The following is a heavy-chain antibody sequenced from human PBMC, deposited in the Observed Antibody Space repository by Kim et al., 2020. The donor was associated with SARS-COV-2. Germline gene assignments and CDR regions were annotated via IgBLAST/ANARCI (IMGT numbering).Heavy chain of an antibody. CDR2: IKEDGTEK. D-gene: IGHD3-16*01. Sequence: GGSLRLSCTVSGFTFSSYWMSWARQAPGKGLEWVATIKEDGTEKYYVDSVKGRFTISRDNARNSMFMQMNSLRAEDTAVYYCVKGGGSLWGQGTLVTVSS. CDR3: VKGGGSL. CDR1: GFTFSSYW. V-gene: IGHV3-7*01. J-gene: IGHJ4*02.